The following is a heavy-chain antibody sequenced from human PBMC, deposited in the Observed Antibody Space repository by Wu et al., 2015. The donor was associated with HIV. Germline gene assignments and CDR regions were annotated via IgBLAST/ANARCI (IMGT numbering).Heavy chain of an antibody. CDR2: INPDSGDT. D-gene: IGHD3-3*01. V-gene: IGHV1-2*02. CDR3: ARDWQYQVTFGDFYMDI. CDR1: GYTFTGYY. J-gene: IGHJ6*03. Sequence: QVQLVQSGTEMKKSGASMKVSCKTSGYTFTGYYIHWVRQAPGQGLEWMGWINPDSGDTKFAQTFKDRVTMTRDTSTTTVKLVLASLRYNDTATYYCARDWQYQVTFGDFYMDIWGNGTTVIVS.